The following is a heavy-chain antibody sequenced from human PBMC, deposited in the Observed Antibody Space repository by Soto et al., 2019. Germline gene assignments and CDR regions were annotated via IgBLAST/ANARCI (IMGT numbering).Heavy chain of an antibody. CDR3: ARHSSGYCSSTSCGSDYYYYYMDV. J-gene: IGHJ6*03. D-gene: IGHD2-2*01. Sequence: SETLSLTCTVSGGSISSYYWSWIRQPPGKGLEWIGYIYYSGSTNYNPSLKSRVTISVDTSKNQFSLKLSSVTAADTAVYYCARHSSGYCSSTSCGSDYYYYYMDVWGKGTTVTVSS. V-gene: IGHV4-59*08. CDR2: IYYSGST. CDR1: GGSISSYY.